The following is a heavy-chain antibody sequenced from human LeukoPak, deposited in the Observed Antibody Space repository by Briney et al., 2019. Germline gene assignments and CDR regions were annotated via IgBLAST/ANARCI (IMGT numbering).Heavy chain of an antibody. CDR1: GFTFSSYA. D-gene: IGHD6-19*01. CDR2: ISWDGGST. Sequence: PGGSLRLSCAASGFTFSSYAMHWVRQAPGKGLEWVSLISWDGGSTYYADSVKGRFTISRDNSKNSLYLQMNSLRAEDTALYYCAKDADSSGCPDYWGQGTLVTVSS. V-gene: IGHV3-43D*03. J-gene: IGHJ4*02. CDR3: AKDADSSGCPDY.